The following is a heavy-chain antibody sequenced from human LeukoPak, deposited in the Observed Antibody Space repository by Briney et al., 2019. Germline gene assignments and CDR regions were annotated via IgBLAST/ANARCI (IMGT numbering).Heavy chain of an antibody. CDR3: ARDLWGTSGYRFDY. Sequence: GGSLRLSCAASGFTFSSYGMNWVRQAPGQGLEWVSYINSTSGTIYYADSVKGRFTISRDNAKTSLYLQMDSLRDEDTAVYYCARDLWGTSGYRFDYWGQGTLVTVSS. D-gene: IGHD3-22*01. J-gene: IGHJ4*02. CDR1: GFTFSSYG. V-gene: IGHV3-48*02. CDR2: INSTSGTI.